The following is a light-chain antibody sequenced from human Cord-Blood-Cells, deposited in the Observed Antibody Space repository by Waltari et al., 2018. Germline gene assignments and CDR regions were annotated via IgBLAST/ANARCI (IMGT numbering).Light chain of an antibody. J-gene: IGKJ2*01. CDR1: QSVLYSPNNKNY. CDR2: WAS. V-gene: IGKV4-1*01. Sequence: DIVMTQSPDSLAVSLGERATINCKSSQSVLYSPNNKNYLAWYQQKPGQPPKLLLYWASTRESGVPDRFSGSGSWTDFTLTISSLQAEDVAVYYCQQYYSTPYTFGQGTKLEIK. CDR3: QQYYSTPYT.